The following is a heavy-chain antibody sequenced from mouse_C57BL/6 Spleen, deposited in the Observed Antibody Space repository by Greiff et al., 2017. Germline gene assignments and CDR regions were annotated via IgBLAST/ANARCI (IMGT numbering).Heavy chain of an antibody. J-gene: IGHJ1*03. CDR2: FHPYNDDT. Sequence: QVQLKQSGAELVKPGASVKMSCKASGYTFTTYPIEWMKQNHGKSLEWIGNFHPYNDDTKYNEKFKGKATLTVEKSSSTVYLQLSRLTSDDSAVYYCARRYYGNSSYWYFDGWGTGTTVTVYS. D-gene: IGHD1-1*01. V-gene: IGHV1-47*01. CDR1: GYTFTTYP. CDR3: ARRYYGNSSYWYFDG.